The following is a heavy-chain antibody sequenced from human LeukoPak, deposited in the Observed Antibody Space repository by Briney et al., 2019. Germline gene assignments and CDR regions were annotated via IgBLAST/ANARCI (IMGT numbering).Heavy chain of an antibody. CDR2: ISYDGSNK. V-gene: IGHV3-30-3*01. J-gene: IGHJ4*02. CDR1: GFTFSSYA. CDR3: ATGYSGYDQLYYFDY. D-gene: IGHD5-12*01. Sequence: GGSLRLSCAASGFTFSSYAMHWVRQAPGRGLEWVAVISYDGSNKYYADSVKGRFTISRDNSKNTLYLQMSSLRAEDTAVYYCATGYSGYDQLYYFDYWGQGTLVTVSS.